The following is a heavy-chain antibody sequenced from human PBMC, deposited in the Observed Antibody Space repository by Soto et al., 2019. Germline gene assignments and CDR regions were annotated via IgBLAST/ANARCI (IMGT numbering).Heavy chain of an antibody. Sequence: QVQLVQSGADVKTPGASVRVSCKASGYTFTGYYVHWVREAPGQGLEWMGWINPETGGTSYAQKFQGRVNLSRDTSINAAYLEVSRLRFDDAAVYFCARERYQVISDGMDVWGQGTTVTVSS. CDR1: GYTFTGYY. CDR3: ARERYQVISDGMDV. V-gene: IGHV1-2*02. D-gene: IGHD2-2*01. J-gene: IGHJ6*02. CDR2: INPETGGT.